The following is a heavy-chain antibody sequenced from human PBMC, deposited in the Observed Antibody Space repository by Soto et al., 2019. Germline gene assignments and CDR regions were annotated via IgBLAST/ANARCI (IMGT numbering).Heavy chain of an antibody. Sequence: VGSLRLSCAASGFTFSSYGMHWVRQAPGKGLEWVAVISYDGSNKYYADSVKGRFTISRDNSKNTLYLQMNSLRAEDTAVYYCAKANPEMASFDYWGQGTLVTVSS. V-gene: IGHV3-30*18. CDR3: AKANPEMASFDY. D-gene: IGHD5-12*01. J-gene: IGHJ4*02. CDR2: ISYDGSNK. CDR1: GFTFSSYG.